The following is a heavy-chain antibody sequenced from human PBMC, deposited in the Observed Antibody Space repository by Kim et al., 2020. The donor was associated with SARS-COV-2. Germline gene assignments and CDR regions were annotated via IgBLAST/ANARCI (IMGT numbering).Heavy chain of an antibody. D-gene: IGHD3-10*01. V-gene: IGHV4-34*01. Sequence: NPSLKGRVSISRDTSKTQFSLRLNSVTAADTAVYFCARERKVRSLYYGMDAWGQGTTVTVSS. CDR3: ARERKVRSLYYGMDA. J-gene: IGHJ6*02.